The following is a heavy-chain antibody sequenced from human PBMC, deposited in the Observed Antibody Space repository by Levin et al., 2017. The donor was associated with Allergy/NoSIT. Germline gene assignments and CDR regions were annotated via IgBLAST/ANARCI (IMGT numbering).Heavy chain of an antibody. CDR1: GYTFTGYY. CDR3: ARGGYGDDVAFDI. J-gene: IGHJ3*02. CDR2: INPNSGGT. D-gene: IGHD4-17*01. Sequence: GASVKVSCKASGYTFTGYYMHWVRQAPGQGLEWMGRINPNSGGTNYAQKFQGRVTMTRDTSISTAYMELSRLRSDDTAVYYCARGGYGDDVAFDIWGQGTMVTVSS. V-gene: IGHV1-2*06.